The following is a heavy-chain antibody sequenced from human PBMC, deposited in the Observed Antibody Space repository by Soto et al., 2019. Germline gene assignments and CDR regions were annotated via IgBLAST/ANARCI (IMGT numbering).Heavy chain of an antibody. CDR1: GGSISSSNW. D-gene: IGHD6-13*01. J-gene: IGHJ6*02. CDR2: IYHSGST. V-gene: IGHV4-4*02. CDR3: ARSTYSSSWYYYYGMDV. Sequence: SETLSLTCAVSGGSISSSNWWSWVRQPPGKGLEWIGEIYHSGSTNYNPSLKSRVTISVDKSKNQFSLKLSSVTAADTAVYYCARSTYSSSWYYYYGMDVWGQGTTVT.